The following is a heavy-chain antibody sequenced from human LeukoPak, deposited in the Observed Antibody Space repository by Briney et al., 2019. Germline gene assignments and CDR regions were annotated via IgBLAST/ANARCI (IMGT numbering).Heavy chain of an antibody. D-gene: IGHD6-13*01. J-gene: IGHJ4*02. CDR1: GFTFSSYA. Sequence: PGGSLRLSCAASGFTFSSYAMSWVRQAPGKGLEWVAAISYDGSNKYYADFVKGRFTISRDNSKNTLYLAMDSLRAEDTAEYYCTRGNGSSWYQHSNYWGQGTLVTVSS. CDR3: TRGNGSSWYQHSNY. V-gene: IGHV3-30*03. CDR2: ISYDGSNK.